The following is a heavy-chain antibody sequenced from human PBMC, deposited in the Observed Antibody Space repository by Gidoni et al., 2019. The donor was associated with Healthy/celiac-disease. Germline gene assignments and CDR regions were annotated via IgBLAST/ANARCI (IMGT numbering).Heavy chain of an antibody. CDR1: GGSISSSSYY. J-gene: IGHJ1*01. CDR3: ARHGFGELEGRYFQH. D-gene: IGHD3-10*01. V-gene: IGHV4-39*01. CDR2: IYYSGST. Sequence: QLQLQESGPGLVKPSETLSLTCTVSGGSISSSSYYWGWIRQPPGKGLEWIGSIYYSGSTYYNPSLKSRVTISVDTSKNQFSLKLSSVTAADTAVYYCARHGFGELEGRYFQHWGQGTLVTVSS.